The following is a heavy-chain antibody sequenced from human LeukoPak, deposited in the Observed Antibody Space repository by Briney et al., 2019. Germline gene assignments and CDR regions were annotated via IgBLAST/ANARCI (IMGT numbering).Heavy chain of an antibody. D-gene: IGHD1-7*01. CDR1: GFTFSSYA. J-gene: IGHJ2*01. Sequence: GGSLRLSCAASGFTFSSYAMSWVRQAPGKGLEWVSAISGSGGSTYYADSVKGRFTISRDNSKNTLYLQMNSLRAEDTAVYYCATTHSINWYFDLWGRGTLVTVSS. V-gene: IGHV3-23*01. CDR2: ISGSGGST. CDR3: ATTHSINWYFDL.